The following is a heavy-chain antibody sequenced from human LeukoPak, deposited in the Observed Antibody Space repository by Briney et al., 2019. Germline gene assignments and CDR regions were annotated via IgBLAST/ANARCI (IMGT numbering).Heavy chain of an antibody. V-gene: IGHV3-23*01. J-gene: IGHJ4*02. CDR1: GFTFSSCA. CDR3: AKCAAGTGIFDY. Sequence: GGPLRLSCAASGFTFSSCAMSWVRQAPGKGLEWVSAISGSGGSTYYADSVKGRFTISRDNSKNTLYLQMNSLRAEDTAVYYCAKCAAGTGIFDYWGQGTLVTVSS. D-gene: IGHD6-19*01. CDR2: ISGSGGST.